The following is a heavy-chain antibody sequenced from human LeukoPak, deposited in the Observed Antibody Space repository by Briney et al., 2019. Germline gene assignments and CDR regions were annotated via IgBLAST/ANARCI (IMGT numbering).Heavy chain of an antibody. V-gene: IGHV1-69*05. CDR1: GGTFNNSA. CDR3: ARDVHGDYGSGWFDP. Sequence: SVKVSCKTSGGTFNNSAISWVRQAPGQGLEWRGGIMPLFGTAGYAQKFQGRVTITKDESTRTVYLELTSLTSDDTAVYYCARDVHGDYGSGWFDPWGQGTLVSVSS. D-gene: IGHD4-17*01. J-gene: IGHJ5*02. CDR2: IMPLFGTA.